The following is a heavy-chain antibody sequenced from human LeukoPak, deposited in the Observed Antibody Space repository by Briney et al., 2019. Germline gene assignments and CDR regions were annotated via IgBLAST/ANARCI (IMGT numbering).Heavy chain of an antibody. CDR3: AKEAVEMATIEAFDI. Sequence: GRSLRLSCAASGFTFSSYGMHWVRQAPGKGLEWVAVISYDGSNKYYADSVKGRFTISRDNSKNTLYLQMNSLRAEDTAVYYCAKEAVEMATIEAFDIWGQGTMVTVSS. D-gene: IGHD5-24*01. CDR1: GFTFSSYG. J-gene: IGHJ3*02. V-gene: IGHV3-30*18. CDR2: ISYDGSNK.